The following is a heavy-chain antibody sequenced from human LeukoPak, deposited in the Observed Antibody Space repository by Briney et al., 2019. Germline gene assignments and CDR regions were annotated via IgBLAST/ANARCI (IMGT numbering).Heavy chain of an antibody. V-gene: IGHV4-38-2*02. CDR1: GYSISSGYY. J-gene: IGHJ6*03. CDR2: IYHSGST. Sequence: PSETLSLTCTVSGYSISSGYYWGWIRQPPGKGLEWIGSIYHSGSTYYNPSLKSRVTMSVDTSKNQFSLKLSSVTAADTAVYYCARDDGGSSSSRYYYYMDVWGKGTTVTVSS. D-gene: IGHD6-6*01. CDR3: ARDDGGSSSSRYYYYMDV.